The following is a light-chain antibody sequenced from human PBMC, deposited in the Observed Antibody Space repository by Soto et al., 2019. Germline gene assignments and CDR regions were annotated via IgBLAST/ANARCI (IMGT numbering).Light chain of an antibody. CDR3: QQRSNWPQGIT. Sequence: GLTESPATRSFSRGKRPTLSCGPSKRVSSYFAWSQQQHGQAPRLLXYXASNRSTGIPARFIGSGSGTYFTQSIRSIGPEEFAVSSCQQRSNWPQGITFGQGTRLEIK. CDR1: KRVSSY. CDR2: XAS. J-gene: IGKJ5*01. V-gene: IGKV3-11*01.